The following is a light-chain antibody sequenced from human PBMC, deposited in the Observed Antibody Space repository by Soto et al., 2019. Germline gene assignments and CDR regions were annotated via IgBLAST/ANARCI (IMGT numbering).Light chain of an antibody. Sequence: LVLRQSPGTLSLSPGERATLSCWASQSVHSRYLSWYQQTVGQAPRLLIYSASTRATGIPDRFSGSGSGTDFNLTITRLEPEDFAVYYCQQFDDSQWTFGQGTRVEIK. CDR1: QSVHSRY. CDR2: SAS. CDR3: QQFDDSQWT. J-gene: IGKJ1*01. V-gene: IGKV3-20*01.